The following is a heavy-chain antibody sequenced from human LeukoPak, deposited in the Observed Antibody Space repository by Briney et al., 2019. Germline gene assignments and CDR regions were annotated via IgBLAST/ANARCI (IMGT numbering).Heavy chain of an antibody. D-gene: IGHD5-24*01. J-gene: IGHJ4*02. V-gene: IGHV3-66*01. CDR2: IYSGGST. CDR1: GFAVSSND. CDR3: ARDADGYND. Sequence: GGSLRLSRAASGFAVSSNDMSWVRQAPGKGLEWVSVIYSGGSTYYADSVKGRFTISRDKSKNTLHLQMKSLRAEDTAVYYCARDADGYNDWGQGTLVTVSS.